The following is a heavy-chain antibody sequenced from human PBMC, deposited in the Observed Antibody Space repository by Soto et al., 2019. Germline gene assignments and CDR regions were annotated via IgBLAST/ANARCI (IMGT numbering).Heavy chain of an antibody. D-gene: IGHD3-9*01. V-gene: IGHV1-18*04. CDR1: GYTFTAYY. CDR2: ISPYNGDT. J-gene: IGHJ4*02. CDR3: ARSRNEWAYYDILTGYSNEYDY. Sequence: VASVKVSCKPSGYTFTAYYIHWVRQAPGQGLEWMGWISPYNGDTNYAQKFQGRVTITADESTSTAYMELSSLRSEDTAVYYCARSRNEWAYYDILTGYSNEYDYWGQGTLVTVSS.